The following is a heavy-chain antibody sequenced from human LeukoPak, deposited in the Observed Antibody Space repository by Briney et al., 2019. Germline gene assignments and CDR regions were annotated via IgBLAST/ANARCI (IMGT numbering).Heavy chain of an antibody. CDR2: IVYTGRT. CDR3: ARGRGNYYYYGMDV. V-gene: IGHV4-39*01. Sequence: TSGTLSLTCTVSGGSISSSSYYWGWIRQPPGKGLEWIGSIVYTGRTYYNPSLKSRVTISVDTSKNQFSLKLSSVTAADTAVYYCARGRGNYYYYGMDVWGQGTTVTVSS. J-gene: IGHJ6*02. CDR1: GGSISSSSYY. D-gene: IGHD6-25*01.